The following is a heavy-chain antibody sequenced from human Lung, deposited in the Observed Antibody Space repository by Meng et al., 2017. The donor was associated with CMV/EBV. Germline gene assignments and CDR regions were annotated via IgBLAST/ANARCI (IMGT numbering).Heavy chain of an antibody. CDR2: ISYDGSNK. D-gene: IGHD2-8*01. CDR1: GFTFPTYS. V-gene: IGHV3-30-3*01. Sequence: GESLKISCTASGFTFPTYSLHWVRQAPGKGLEWVAVISYDGSNKYYADSVKGRFTISRDNSKNKMYFQMNSLKTEDTSVYYCARDSEGSNGSGRSPYYFDFWXRGTXVTVYS. J-gene: IGHJ4*02. CDR3: ARDSEGSNGSGRSPYYFDF.